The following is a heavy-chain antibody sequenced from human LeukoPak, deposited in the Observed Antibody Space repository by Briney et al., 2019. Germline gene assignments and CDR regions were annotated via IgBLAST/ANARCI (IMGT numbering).Heavy chain of an antibody. Sequence: ASVKVSCKASGYTFTGYYMHWVRQAPGQGLEWMGWINPNSGGTNYAQKFQGRVTMTRDTSISTAYMELSRLRSDDTAVYYCARDMGIEATSTDAFDIWGQGTMVTVSS. CDR1: GYTFTGYY. J-gene: IGHJ3*02. CDR2: INPNSGGT. D-gene: IGHD5-12*01. CDR3: ARDMGIEATSTDAFDI. V-gene: IGHV1-2*02.